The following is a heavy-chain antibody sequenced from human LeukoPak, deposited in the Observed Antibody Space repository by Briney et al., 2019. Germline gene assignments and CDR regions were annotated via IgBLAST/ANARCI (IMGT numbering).Heavy chain of an antibody. Sequence: SVKVSCKASGGTFSSYAISWVRQAPGQGLEWMGRIIPILGIANYAQKFQGRVTITADKSTSTAYMELRSLRSDDTAVYYCARDGLIVATNYYYYGMDVWGQGTTVTVSS. CDR2: IIPILGIA. CDR3: ARDGLIVATNYYYYGMDV. CDR1: GGTFSSYA. V-gene: IGHV1-69*04. D-gene: IGHD5-12*01. J-gene: IGHJ6*02.